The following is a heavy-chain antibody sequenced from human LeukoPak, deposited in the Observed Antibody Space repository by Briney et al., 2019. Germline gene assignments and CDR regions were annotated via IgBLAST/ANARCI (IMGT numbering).Heavy chain of an antibody. CDR2: INSDGSST. CDR1: GFTFSSYW. D-gene: IGHD3-3*01. Sequence: GGSLRLSCVVSGFTFSSYWIHWVRQAPGKGLVWVSRINSDGSSTNYADSVKGRFTISRDNAKNTLYLQMNSLRAEDTAVYYCARTPYDFWSASYSYYFDYWGQGILVTVSS. V-gene: IGHV3-74*01. CDR3: ARTPYDFWSASYSYYFDY. J-gene: IGHJ4*02.